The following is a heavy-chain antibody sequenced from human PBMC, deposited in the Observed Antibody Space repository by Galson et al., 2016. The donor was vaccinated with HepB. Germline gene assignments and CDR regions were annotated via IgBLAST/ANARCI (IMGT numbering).Heavy chain of an antibody. CDR2: INPGGSQK. D-gene: IGHD2-15*01. CDR1: GSTFSKYW. Sequence: SLRLSCAGSGSTFSKYWMSWVRRAPGKGLEWVANINPGGSQKYYVDSVKGRFTISRDNARNSLSLEMSSLRAEDTAVYYCARGRGGFCIGNTCHSEYFDSWGQGTLVTVSS. V-gene: IGHV3-7*01. J-gene: IGHJ4*02. CDR3: ARGRGGFCIGNTCHSEYFDS.